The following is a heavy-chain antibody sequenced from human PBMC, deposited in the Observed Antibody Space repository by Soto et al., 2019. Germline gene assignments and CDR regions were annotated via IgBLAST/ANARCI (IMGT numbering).Heavy chain of an antibody. V-gene: IGHV3-53*02. J-gene: IGHJ5*02. D-gene: IGHD3-16*01. Sequence: EVELVETGGGLSQPGGSLRLSCAATGFTVSSYYMSWVRQAPGKGLEWVSVIYSVGTTYYADSVKGRFTISRDDSKNTLYLQMNNVRVEDTAVYYCARGATRDNMMESPWGQGTLVTVSS. CDR3: ARGATRDNMMESP. CDR1: GFTVSSYY. CDR2: IYSVGTT.